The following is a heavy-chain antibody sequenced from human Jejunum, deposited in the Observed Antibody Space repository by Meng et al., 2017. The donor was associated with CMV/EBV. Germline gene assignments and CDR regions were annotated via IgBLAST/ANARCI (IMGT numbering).Heavy chain of an antibody. J-gene: IGHJ2*01. V-gene: IGHV4-61*01. CDR1: SGSYY. CDR2: VYYSGST. Sequence: SGSYYWTWIRQPPGEGLEWIGYVYYSGSTNYDPSLKSRVTVSLDTSRNQFSLKLNSVTAADTAVYYCTRAGRYCSSTGCSNWYFDLWGRGTLVTVSS. D-gene: IGHD2-2*01. CDR3: TRAGRYCSSTGCSNWYFDL.